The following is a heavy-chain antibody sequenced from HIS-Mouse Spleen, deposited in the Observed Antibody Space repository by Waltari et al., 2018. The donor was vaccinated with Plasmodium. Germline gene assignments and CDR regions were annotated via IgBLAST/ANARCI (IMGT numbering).Heavy chain of an antibody. Sequence: EVQLVESGGGLVKPGGSLRLSCAASGFTCSSYSMNWVRQAPGEGRGWVSSIISSSRYIYYAASVKGRFTISRDNAKNSLYLQMNSLRAEDTAVYYCARESSSSWYFDYWGQGTLVTVSS. J-gene: IGHJ4*02. D-gene: IGHD6-13*01. CDR1: GFTCSSYS. CDR2: IISSSRYI. V-gene: IGHV3-21*01. CDR3: ARESSSSWYFDY.